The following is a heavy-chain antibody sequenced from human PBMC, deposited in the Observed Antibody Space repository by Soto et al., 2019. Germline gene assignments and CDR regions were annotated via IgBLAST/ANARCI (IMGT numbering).Heavy chain of an antibody. Sequence: SVKVSCKASGGSFRSYAFSWVRQAPGQGLEWMGGIIPVFGTVNYAQKFQGRVTITADESTTTGHMELSSLRSEDTAVYYCARGDTAIVRGNYYYGMDVWGQGTTVTVSS. CDR1: GGSFRSYA. D-gene: IGHD5-18*01. V-gene: IGHV1-69*13. CDR2: IIPVFGTV. J-gene: IGHJ6*02. CDR3: ARGDTAIVRGNYYYGMDV.